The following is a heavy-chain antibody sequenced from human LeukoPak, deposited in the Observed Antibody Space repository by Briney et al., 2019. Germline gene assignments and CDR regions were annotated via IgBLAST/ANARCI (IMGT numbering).Heavy chain of an antibody. Sequence: SETLSLTCTVSGGSVSSYYWSWIRQPPGKGLEWIGYIYYSGSTNYNPSLKSRVTISVDTSKNQFSLKLSSVTAADTAVYYCARVDSSWLGVDYWGQGTLVTVSS. CDR1: GGSVSSYY. J-gene: IGHJ4*02. CDR3: ARVDSSWLGVDY. V-gene: IGHV4-59*02. D-gene: IGHD6-13*01. CDR2: IYYSGST.